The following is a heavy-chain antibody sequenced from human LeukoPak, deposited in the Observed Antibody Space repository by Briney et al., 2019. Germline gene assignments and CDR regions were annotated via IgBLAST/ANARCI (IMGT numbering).Heavy chain of an antibody. CDR1: GGSISSYY. J-gene: IGHJ6*04. Sequence: SETLSLTCTVSGGSISSYYWSWIRQPPGKGLEWIGYIYYSGSTNYNPSLKCRVTISVDTSKSQFSLKLSSVTAADTAVYYCAGALVGYCSSTSCYSIYYYYYGMDVWGKGTTVTVSS. CDR2: IYYSGST. V-gene: IGHV4-59*01. D-gene: IGHD2-2*02. CDR3: AGALVGYCSSTSCYSIYYYYYGMDV.